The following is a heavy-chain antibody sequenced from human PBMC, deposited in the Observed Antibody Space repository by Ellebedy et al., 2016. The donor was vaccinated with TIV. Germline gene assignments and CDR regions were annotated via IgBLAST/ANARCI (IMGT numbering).Heavy chain of an antibody. CDR1: GGTFSSYA. Sequence: ASVKVSXXASGGTFSSYAISWVRQAPGQGLEWMGGIIPIFGTANYAQKFQGRVTITADKSTSTAYMELSSLGSEDTAVYYCAYGRSTVTLSYYYYGMDVWGQGTTVTVSS. V-gene: IGHV1-69*06. CDR3: AYGRSTVTLSYYYYGMDV. D-gene: IGHD4-17*01. CDR2: IIPIFGTA. J-gene: IGHJ6*02.